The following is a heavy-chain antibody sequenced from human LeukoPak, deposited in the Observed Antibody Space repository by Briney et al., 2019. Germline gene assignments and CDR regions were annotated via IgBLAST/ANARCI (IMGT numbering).Heavy chain of an antibody. J-gene: IGHJ6*02. Sequence: SETLSLTCAVSAGSISSSNWWSWVRQSPVKGLEWIGEIYLYGTTNYNPSLKSRVTMSVDRSKNQFSLKLSSVTAADTAVYYCARQKWEQQGRDYYFYGLDVWGPGNPGHRLL. V-gene: IGHV4-4*02. D-gene: IGHD1-26*01. CDR1: AGSISSSNW. CDR2: IYLYGTT. CDR3: ARQKWEQQGRDYYFYGLDV.